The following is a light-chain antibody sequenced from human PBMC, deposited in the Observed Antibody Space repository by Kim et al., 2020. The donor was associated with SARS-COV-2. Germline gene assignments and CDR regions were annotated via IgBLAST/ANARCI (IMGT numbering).Light chain of an antibody. CDR3: CTYADGGTLI. J-gene: IGLJ2*01. Sequence: GQSIPISCTGTRSDVGSYNLISGYQEHPGEAPNFLLDEVSKRPSGISNRLSGSKSGNTACLTISGIQAGDEEDYYCCTYADGGTLIFGGGTQLTV. V-gene: IGLV2-23*02. CDR1: RSDVGSYNL. CDR2: EVS.